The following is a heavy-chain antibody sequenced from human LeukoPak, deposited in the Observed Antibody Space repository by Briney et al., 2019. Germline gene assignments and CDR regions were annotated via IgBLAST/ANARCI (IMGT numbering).Heavy chain of an antibody. CDR3: AREDPQTTVPEGMDV. CDR1: GGSISYYY. Sequence: SETLSLTCTVSGGSISYYYWSWIRQPPGKGLDRIGYIYYSGTTNYNPSLKSRVTISVDTSKKQFTLQLRSVTAADTAVYYCAREDPQTTVPEGMDVWGQGTTATVSS. V-gene: IGHV4-59*01. D-gene: IGHD4-17*01. J-gene: IGHJ6*02. CDR2: IYYSGTT.